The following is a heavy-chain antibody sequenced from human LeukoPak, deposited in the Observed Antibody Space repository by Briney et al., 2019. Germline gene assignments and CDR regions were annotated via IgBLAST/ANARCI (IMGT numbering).Heavy chain of an antibody. Sequence: PGGSLRLSCAASGFTFSSYWMSWVRQAPGKGLEWVANIKQDGSEKYYVDSVKGRFTISRDNSKNTLYLQMNSLRAEDTAVYYRAKDHIVVVTAIPNFDYWGQGTLVTVSS. CDR1: GFTFSSYW. J-gene: IGHJ4*02. CDR3: AKDHIVVVTAIPNFDY. V-gene: IGHV3-7*01. D-gene: IGHD2-21*02. CDR2: IKQDGSEK.